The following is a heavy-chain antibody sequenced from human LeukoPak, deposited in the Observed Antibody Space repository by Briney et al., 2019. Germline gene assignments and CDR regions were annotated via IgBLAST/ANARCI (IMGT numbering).Heavy chain of an antibody. D-gene: IGHD5-24*01. CDR2: IYSGGST. CDR3: ARAIRDASVSLRFDY. V-gene: IGHV3-66*02. J-gene: IGHJ4*02. Sequence: GGSLRLSCVASGFRVGNNYMNWVRQAPAKGLEWVSVIYSGGSTYYADSVKGRFTISRDSSKNTLYLQIHSLRVEDTAVYYCARAIRDASVSLRFDYWGQGTLVTVSS. CDR1: GFRVGNNY.